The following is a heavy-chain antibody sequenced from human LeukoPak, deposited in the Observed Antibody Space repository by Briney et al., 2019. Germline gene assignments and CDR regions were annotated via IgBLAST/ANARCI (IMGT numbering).Heavy chain of an antibody. Sequence: SETLSLTCAVYGGSFSGYYWSWIRQPPGKGLECIGYIYYSGSTNYNPSLKSRVTISVDTSKNQFSLKLSSVTAADTAVYYCATGYSSGWNAVGFDPWGQGTLVTVSS. D-gene: IGHD6-19*01. CDR2: IYYSGST. CDR1: GGSFSGYY. CDR3: ATGYSSGWNAVGFDP. V-gene: IGHV4-59*01. J-gene: IGHJ5*02.